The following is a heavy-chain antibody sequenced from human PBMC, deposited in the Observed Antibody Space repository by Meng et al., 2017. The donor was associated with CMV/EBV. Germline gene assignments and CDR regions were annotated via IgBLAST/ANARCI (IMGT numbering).Heavy chain of an antibody. D-gene: IGHD3-10*01. V-gene: IGHV4-34*01. CDR3: ARGLREFYYYYGMDV. CDR2: TNHSGST. CDR1: GGSFSGYY. J-gene: IGHJ6*02. Sequence: GSLRLSCAVYGGSFSGYYWSWIRQPPGKGLEWIGETNHSGSTNYNPSLKSRVTISVDTSKNQFSLKLSSVTAADTAVYYCARGLREFYYYYGMDVWGQGTTVTVSS.